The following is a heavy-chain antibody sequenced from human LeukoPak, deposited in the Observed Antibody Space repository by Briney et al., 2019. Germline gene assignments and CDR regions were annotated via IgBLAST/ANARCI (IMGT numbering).Heavy chain of an antibody. Sequence: GGSLRLSCTASGFTFGDYAMSWFRQAPGKGLEWVSSISSSSYIYYADSVKGRFTISRDNAKNSLYLQMNSLRAEDTAVYYCARDDYDILTGYSAHFDYWGQGTLVTVSS. CDR3: ARDDYDILTGYSAHFDY. D-gene: IGHD3-9*01. CDR1: GFTFGDYA. J-gene: IGHJ4*02. V-gene: IGHV3-69-1*01. CDR2: ISSSSYI.